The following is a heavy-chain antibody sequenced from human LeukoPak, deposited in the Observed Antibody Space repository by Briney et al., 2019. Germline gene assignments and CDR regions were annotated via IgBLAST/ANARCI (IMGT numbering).Heavy chain of an antibody. CDR1: GYTFTSYD. CDR2: MNPNSGNT. V-gene: IGHV1-8*01. J-gene: IGHJ6*02. CDR3: ARGLYTGYNKSLGYYYYYGMDV. Sequence: ASVKVSCKASGYTFTSYDINWVRQATGQGLEWMGWMNPNSGNTGYAQKFQGRVTMTRNTSISTAYMELSSLRSEDTAVYYCARGLYTGYNKSLGYYYYYGMDVWGQGTTVTVSS. D-gene: IGHD5-24*01.